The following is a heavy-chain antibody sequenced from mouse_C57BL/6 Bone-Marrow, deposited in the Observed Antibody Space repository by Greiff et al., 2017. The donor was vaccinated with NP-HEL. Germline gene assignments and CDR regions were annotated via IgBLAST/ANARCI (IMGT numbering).Heavy chain of an antibody. J-gene: IGHJ3*01. D-gene: IGHD1-1*01. CDR1: GFNIKDDY. CDR3: TTYYYGSSYGRAWFAY. Sequence: VQLKQSGAELVRPGASVKLSCTASGFNIKDDYMHWVKQRPEQGLEWIGWIDPENGDTEYASKFQGKATITADTSSNTAYLQLSSLTSEDTAVYYCTTYYYGSSYGRAWFAYWGQGTLVTVSA. V-gene: IGHV14-4*01. CDR2: IDPENGDT.